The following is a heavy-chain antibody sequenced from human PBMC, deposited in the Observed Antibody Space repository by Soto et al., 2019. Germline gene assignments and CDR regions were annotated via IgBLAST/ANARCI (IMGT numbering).Heavy chain of an antibody. CDR3: ARDQLYYNDISGRPLNAFDV. Sequence: GGSLRLSCAASGFTFSDYAMDWVRQAPGKGLEWVALTSHDERKISYADSVKGRFTISRGNSEKTLYLQMYSLSAEDTAVYYCARDQLYYNDISGRPLNAFDVWGQGTMVTVS. J-gene: IGHJ3*01. CDR2: TSHDERKI. V-gene: IGHV3-33*01. D-gene: IGHD3-22*01. CDR1: GFTFSDYA.